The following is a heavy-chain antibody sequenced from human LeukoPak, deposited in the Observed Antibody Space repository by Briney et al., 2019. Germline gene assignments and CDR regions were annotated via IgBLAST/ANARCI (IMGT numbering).Heavy chain of an antibody. D-gene: IGHD6-13*01. CDR2: IDWDDDK. Sequence: SGPALVKPTQTLTLTCTFSGFSLSTSGMRVSWIRQPPGKALEWLARIDWDDDKFYSTSLKTRLTISKDTSKNQVVLTMTNMDPVDTATYYCARISASAAAGYYDAFDIWGQGTMVTVSS. V-gene: IGHV2-70*04. CDR1: GFSLSTSGMR. CDR3: ARISASAAAGYYDAFDI. J-gene: IGHJ3*02.